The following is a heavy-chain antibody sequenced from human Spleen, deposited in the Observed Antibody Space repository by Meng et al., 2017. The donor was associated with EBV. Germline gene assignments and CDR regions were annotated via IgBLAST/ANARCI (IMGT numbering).Heavy chain of an antibody. CDR1: GYTFTNYG. J-gene: IGHJ4*02. CDR2: ISADNRHT. V-gene: IGHV1-18*01. Sequence: QVQFVQSGPEVKKPGASVKVSCKASGYTFTNYGFSWVRQAPGQGLEWMGWISADNRHTNYAQNLQGRVTMTTDTSTSTAYMEMRSLRSDDTAMYYCARDSDVLRYFVPFDYWGQGTLVTASS. D-gene: IGHD3-9*01. CDR3: ARDSDVLRYFVPFDY.